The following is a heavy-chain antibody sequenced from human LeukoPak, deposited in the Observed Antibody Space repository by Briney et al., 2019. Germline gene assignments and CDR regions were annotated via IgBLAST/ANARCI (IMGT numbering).Heavy chain of an antibody. D-gene: IGHD3-22*01. J-gene: IGHJ4*02. Sequence: SVTLSCTSSGYTFTGYYIHWVRHPPAQGLERMGRTNPNSGGTNYAQEFQGRVTMTRDTSISTAYMELSRLRSDDTAVYYCAREREDYYDSSGYYRGDYWGQGTLVTVSS. CDR1: GYTFTGYY. CDR2: TNPNSGGT. CDR3: AREREDYYDSSGYYRGDY. V-gene: IGHV1-2*06.